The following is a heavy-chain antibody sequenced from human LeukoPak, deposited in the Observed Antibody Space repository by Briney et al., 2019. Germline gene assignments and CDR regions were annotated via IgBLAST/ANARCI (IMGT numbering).Heavy chain of an antibody. J-gene: IGHJ5*02. Sequence: PSETLSLTCAVSGGSISSSNWWSWVRQPPGKGLEWIGEIYHSGSTNYNPSLKSRVTISVDKSKNQFSLKLSSVTAADTAVYYCARDVGRWFAQSNWFDPWGQGTLVTVSS. CDR3: ARDVGRWFAQSNWFDP. CDR2: IYHSGST. CDR1: GGSISSSNW. V-gene: IGHV4-4*02. D-gene: IGHD3-10*01.